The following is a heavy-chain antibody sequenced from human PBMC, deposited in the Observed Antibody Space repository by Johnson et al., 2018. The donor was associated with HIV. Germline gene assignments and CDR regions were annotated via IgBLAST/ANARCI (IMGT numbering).Heavy chain of an antibody. D-gene: IGHD1-26*01. CDR2: INWNGDST. J-gene: IGHJ3*02. Sequence: VQLVESGGGLVKPGGSLRLSCAASGFTFSDYYMSWIRQAPGKGLEWVSGINWNGDSTGYADSVKGRFTISRDNAKNSLYLQMNSLRAEDTALYYCARAYMSSGSYYDAFDIWGQGTMVIVSS. CDR1: GFTFSDYY. V-gene: IGHV3-20*04. CDR3: ARAYMSSGSYYDAFDI.